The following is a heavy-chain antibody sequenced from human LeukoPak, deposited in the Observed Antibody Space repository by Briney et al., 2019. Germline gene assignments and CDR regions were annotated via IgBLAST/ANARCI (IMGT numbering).Heavy chain of an antibody. CDR3: AKRTTVTTTIDY. J-gene: IGHJ4*02. Sequence: PTGGSLRLSCAASGFTFSSYAMSWVRQAPGKGLEWVSAISGSGGGTYYADSVKGRFTISRDNSKNTLYLQMNSLRAEDTAVYYCAKRTTVTTTIDYWGQGTLVTVSS. V-gene: IGHV3-23*01. D-gene: IGHD4-17*01. CDR1: GFTFSSYA. CDR2: ISGSGGGT.